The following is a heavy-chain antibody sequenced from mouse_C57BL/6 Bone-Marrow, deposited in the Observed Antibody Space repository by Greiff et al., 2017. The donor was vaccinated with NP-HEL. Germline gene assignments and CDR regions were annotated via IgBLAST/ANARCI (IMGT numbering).Heavy chain of an antibody. V-gene: IGHV1-55*01. CDR2: IYPGRGST. CDR1: GYTFTSYW. CDR3: ARLLRTLYYAMDY. Sequence: QVQLQQPGAELVKPGASVKMSCKASGYTFTSYWITWVKQRPGQGLEWIGDIYPGRGSTNYNEKFKSKATLTVDTSSSTAYMQLSSLTSEDSAVYYCARLLRTLYYAMDYWGQGTSVTVSS. D-gene: IGHD1-1*01. J-gene: IGHJ4*01.